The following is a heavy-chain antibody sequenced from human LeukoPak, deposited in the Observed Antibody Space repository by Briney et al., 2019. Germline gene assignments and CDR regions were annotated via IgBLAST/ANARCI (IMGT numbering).Heavy chain of an antibody. J-gene: IGHJ4*02. CDR3: ARDHSTVTTWVDY. D-gene: IGHD4-17*01. CDR2: ISGSGGST. Sequence: GGTLRLSCAASGFTFSSYGMSWVRQAPGKGLEWVSAISGSGGSTYYADSVKGRFTISRDNSKNTLYLQMNSLRAEDTAVYYCARDHSTVTTWVDYWGQGTLVTVSS. V-gene: IGHV3-23*01. CDR1: GFTFSSYG.